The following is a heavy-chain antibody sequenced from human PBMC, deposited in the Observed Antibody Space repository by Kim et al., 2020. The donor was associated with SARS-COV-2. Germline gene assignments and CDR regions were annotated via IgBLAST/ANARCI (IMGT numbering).Heavy chain of an antibody. CDR3: ARALVNYYGSSGYYQSYYFDY. D-gene: IGHD3-22*01. J-gene: IGHJ4*02. V-gene: IGHV4-39*07. CDR2: MYYSGST. Sequence: SETLSLTCTVSGGSISSRSYYCGWIRQPPGKGLEWIGNMYYSGSTYHNPSLKSRVTISVDTSKNQISLKLSSVTAADTAVYYCARALVNYYGSSGYYQSYYFDYWGRGTLVTVSS. CDR1: GGSISSRSYY.